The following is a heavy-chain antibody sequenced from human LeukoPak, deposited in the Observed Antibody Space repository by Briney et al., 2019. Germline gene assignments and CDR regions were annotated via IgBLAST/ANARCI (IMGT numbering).Heavy chain of an antibody. CDR1: GFTFSSYA. CDR3: AKAHKTVGATGIDY. Sequence: PGRSLRLSCAASGFTFSSYAMHWVRQAPGKGLEWVAVISYDGSNKYYADSVKGRFTISRDNSKNTLYLQMNSLRAEDTAVYYCAKAHKTVGATGIDYWGQGTLVTVSS. V-gene: IGHV3-30-3*01. J-gene: IGHJ4*02. CDR2: ISYDGSNK. D-gene: IGHD1-26*01.